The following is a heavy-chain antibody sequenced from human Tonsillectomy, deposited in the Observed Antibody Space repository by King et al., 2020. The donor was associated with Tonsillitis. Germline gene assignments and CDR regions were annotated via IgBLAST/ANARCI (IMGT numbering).Heavy chain of an antibody. D-gene: IGHD3-3*01. V-gene: IGHV3-30*18. CDR3: AKDLDFWSGYPPPQFDY. Sequence: QVQLVESGGGVVQPGRSLRLSCAASGFTCSRYAMHWVRQAPGKGLEWVAVMSYDGSKKYYADSVKGRFTISRDNSNNTLYLQMNSLGAEDTAVYYCAKDLDFWSGYPPPQFDYWGQGTLVTVSS. CDR2: MSYDGSKK. CDR1: GFTCSRYA. J-gene: IGHJ4*02.